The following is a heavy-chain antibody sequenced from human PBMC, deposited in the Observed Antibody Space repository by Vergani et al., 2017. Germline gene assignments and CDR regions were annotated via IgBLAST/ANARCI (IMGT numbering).Heavy chain of an antibody. CDR2: IPASGNA. Sequence: QVQLQASGPGRVKPSQTLSLTCTMSGGSISAGYYFWSWIRQPAGKGLEWLGHIPASGNASNSPSLKTRVSMSVDTSKNQFSLTVTSVTAAGTAIYFCARRSGGYYSGGKVHPLRTAFDVWGHGTVVTVSS. J-gene: IGHJ3*01. D-gene: IGHD2-15*01. CDR3: ARRSGGYYSGGKVHPLRTAFDV. V-gene: IGHV4-61*02. CDR1: GGSISAGYYF.